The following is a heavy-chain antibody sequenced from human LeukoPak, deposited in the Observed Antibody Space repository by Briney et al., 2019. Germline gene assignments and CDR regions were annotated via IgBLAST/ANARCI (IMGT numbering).Heavy chain of an antibody. CDR1: GFTFSNYY. CDR2: IKQDGSEK. V-gene: IGHV3-7*01. J-gene: IGHJ3*01. CDR3: ARLRDSF. Sequence: GGSLRLSCAASGFTFSNYYMTWVRQAPGKGLEWVANIKQDGSEKYYMDSVKGRFTISRDNAKNSLSLQLNSLRAEDTAVYYCARLRDSFWGQGTMVTVSS.